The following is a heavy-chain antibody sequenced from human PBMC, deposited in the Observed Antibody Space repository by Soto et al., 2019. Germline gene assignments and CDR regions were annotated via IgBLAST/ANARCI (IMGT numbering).Heavy chain of an antibody. CDR2: IWHDGSNK. D-gene: IGHD2-2*01. CDR3: ARVGYCSSTSCYAGTYDYYYGMDV. CDR1: GFTFSSYG. J-gene: IGHJ6*02. V-gene: IGHV3-33*01. Sequence: GGSLRLSCAASGFTFSSYGMHWVRQAPGKGLEWVAVIWHDGSNKYYADSVKGRFTISRDNSKNTLYLQMNSLRAEDTAVYYCARVGYCSSTSCYAGTYDYYYGMDVWGQGTTVTVSS.